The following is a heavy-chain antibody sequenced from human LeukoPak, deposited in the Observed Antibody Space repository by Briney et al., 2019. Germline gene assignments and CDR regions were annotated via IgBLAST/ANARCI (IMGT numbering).Heavy chain of an antibody. CDR3: ARVGPPYYYYYMDV. CDR2: IKQDGTEQ. J-gene: IGHJ6*03. CDR1: GFTFSASW. V-gene: IGHV3-7*01. Sequence: GGSLRLSCAAFGFTFSASWMSWVRQAPGKGLEWVANIKQDGTEQYTADSLKGRFTISRDNAKRLLFLQMNSLRAEDTAVYYCARVGPPYYYYYMDVWGNGTTVTVSS.